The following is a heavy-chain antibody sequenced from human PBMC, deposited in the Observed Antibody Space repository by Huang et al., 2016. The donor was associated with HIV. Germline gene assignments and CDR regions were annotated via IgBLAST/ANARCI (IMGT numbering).Heavy chain of an antibody. CDR2: KSNDGSRN. V-gene: IGHV3-30*18. J-gene: IGHJ4*02. CDR1: GFMFSTFG. Sequence: QVHLEESGGGVVQPGRPLRLSCTASGFMFSTFGIDWVRQAPGKRLGWVAGKSNDGSRNYYVDSVKGRFTISRDNSKNIVYLQMNSLRPEDTAVYYCAKPSGDYEFFDFWGQGTVVTVSS. CDR3: AKPSGDYEFFDF. D-gene: IGHD4-17*01.